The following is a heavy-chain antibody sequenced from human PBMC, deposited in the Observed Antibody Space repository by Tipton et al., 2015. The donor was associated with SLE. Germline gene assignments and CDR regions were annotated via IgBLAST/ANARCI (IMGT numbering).Heavy chain of an antibody. CDR1: GGSISSGSYY. CDR3: ARTWVVVPALFDP. Sequence: TLSLTCTVFGGSISSGSYYWSWIWQPAGKGLEWIGRIYTSGSTNYNPSLKSRVTISVDTSKNQFSLKLSSVTAADTAVYYCARTWVVVPALFDPWGQGTLVTVSS. J-gene: IGHJ5*02. D-gene: IGHD2-2*01. V-gene: IGHV4-61*02. CDR2: IYTSGST.